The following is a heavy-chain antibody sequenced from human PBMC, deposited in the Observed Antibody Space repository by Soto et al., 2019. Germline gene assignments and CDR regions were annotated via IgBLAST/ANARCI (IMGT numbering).Heavy chain of an antibody. CDR2: IYYSGST. V-gene: IGHV4-59*01. CDR3: ARSDGRY. CDR1: GCSISSYY. J-gene: IGHJ4*02. Sequence: PSETLSLTCTVSGCSISSYYWSWIRQPPGKGLEWIGYIYYSGSTNYNPSLKSRVTISVDTSKNQFSLKLSSVTAADTAAYYCARSDGRYWGQGTLVTVSS.